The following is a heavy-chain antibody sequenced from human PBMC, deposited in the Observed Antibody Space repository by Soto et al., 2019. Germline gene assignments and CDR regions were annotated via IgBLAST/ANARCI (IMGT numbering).Heavy chain of an antibody. CDR2: ISSSSSYI. J-gene: IGHJ3*02. V-gene: IGHV3-21*01. Sequence: GGSLRLSCAASGFTFSSYSMNWVRQAPGKGLEWVSSISSSSSYIYYADSVKGRFTISRDNAKNSLYLQMNSLRAEDTAVYYCARDPTTVTGDAFDIWGQGTMVTVSS. CDR1: GFTFSSYS. CDR3: ARDPTTVTGDAFDI. D-gene: IGHD4-17*01.